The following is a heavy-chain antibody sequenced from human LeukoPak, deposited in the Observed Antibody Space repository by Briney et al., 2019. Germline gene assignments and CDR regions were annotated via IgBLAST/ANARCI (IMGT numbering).Heavy chain of an antibody. Sequence: ASVTISRTASGYTFTSYGISWVRQAPGQGLEWMGWISAYNGNTNYAQKLQGRVTMTTDTSTSTAYMELRSLRSDDTAVYYCARHKIAEGDYWGQGTLVTVSS. CDR2: ISAYNGNT. D-gene: IGHD1-14*01. CDR1: GYTFTSYG. J-gene: IGHJ4*02. CDR3: ARHKIAEGDY. V-gene: IGHV1-18*01.